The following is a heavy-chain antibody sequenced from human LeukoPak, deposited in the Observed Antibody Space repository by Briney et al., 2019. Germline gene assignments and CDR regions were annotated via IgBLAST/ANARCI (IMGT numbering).Heavy chain of an antibody. CDR1: GFTFNSYT. CDR3: TTVYSNPYSSGWLEDYFDY. V-gene: IGHV3-15*07. J-gene: IGHJ4*02. CDR2: SKSKIDGGTT. D-gene: IGHD6-19*01. Sequence: GGSLRLSCAASGFTFNSYTMHWVRQAPGKGLEWVGRSKSKIDGGTTDYAAPVKGRFTISRDDSKNRLYLQMNSLKSEDTAVYFCTTVYSNPYSSGWLEDYFDYWGQGTLVTVSS.